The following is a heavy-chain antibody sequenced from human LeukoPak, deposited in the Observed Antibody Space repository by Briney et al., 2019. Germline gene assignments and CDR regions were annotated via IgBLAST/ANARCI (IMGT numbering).Heavy chain of an antibody. CDR1: GGSISSYY. D-gene: IGHD4-17*01. Sequence: PSETLSLACTVAGGSISSYYWSWIRQPPGKGLEWLGYIYYSGSTNYNPSLKSRVTISADTSKNQFSLKLSSVTAADTAVYYCARDHTVTTDGYGMDVWGKGTTVTVSS. V-gene: IGHV4-59*01. J-gene: IGHJ6*04. CDR3: ARDHTVTTDGYGMDV. CDR2: IYYSGST.